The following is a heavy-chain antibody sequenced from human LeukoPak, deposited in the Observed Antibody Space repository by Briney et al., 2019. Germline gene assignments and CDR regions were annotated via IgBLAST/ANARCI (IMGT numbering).Heavy chain of an antibody. Sequence: GGSLRLSCAASGFTFSSYWMSWVRQAPGKGLEWVANIKQDGSEKYYVDSVKGRFTISRDNAKNSLYLQMNSLRAEDTAVYYCTRDFASQQFDYWGQGTLVTVSS. D-gene: IGHD1/OR15-1a*01. CDR1: GFTFSSYW. CDR2: IKQDGSEK. J-gene: IGHJ4*02. V-gene: IGHV3-7*01. CDR3: TRDFASQQFDY.